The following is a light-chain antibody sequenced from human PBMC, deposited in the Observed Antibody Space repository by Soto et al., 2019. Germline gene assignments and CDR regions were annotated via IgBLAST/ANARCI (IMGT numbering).Light chain of an antibody. CDR3: QQYNDWYT. CDR1: QSVSNN. J-gene: IGKJ2*01. CDR2: GAS. V-gene: IGKV3-15*01. Sequence: ETVMAQSPATLSVSPGERATLSCRASQSVSNNLAWYQQKPGQAPRLLIQGASTRATGVPARFSGSGSGTEFTLTISRLQSEDFAIYYCQQYNDWYTFGQGTKLEIK.